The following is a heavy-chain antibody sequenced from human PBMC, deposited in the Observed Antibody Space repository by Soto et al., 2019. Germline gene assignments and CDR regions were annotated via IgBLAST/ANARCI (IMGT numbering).Heavy chain of an antibody. V-gene: IGHV4-34*01. Sequence: QVQLQQWGAGLLKPSETLSLTCAVYGGSFSGYYWSWIRQPPGKGLEWIGEINHSGSTNYNPSLKSRVPISVDTSKNQFSLKLSSVTATDTAVYYCARRARLYYYYYMDVWGKGTTVTVSS. J-gene: IGHJ6*03. D-gene: IGHD6-6*01. CDR1: GGSFSGYY. CDR2: INHSGST. CDR3: ARRARLYYYYYMDV.